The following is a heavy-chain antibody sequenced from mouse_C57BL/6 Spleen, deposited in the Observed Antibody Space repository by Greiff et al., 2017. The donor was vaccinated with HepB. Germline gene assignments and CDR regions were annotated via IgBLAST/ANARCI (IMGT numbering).Heavy chain of an antibody. CDR1: GYSITSGYY. CDR3: ARYYGSSLYYFDD. Sequence: VQLKQSGPGLVKPSQSLSLTCSVTGYSITSGYYWNWIRQFPGNKLEWMGYIPYDGSNNYNPSLKNRISITRDTSKNPFFLKLNSVTTEDTATYYCARYYGSSLYYFDDWGQGTTLTVSS. CDR2: IPYDGSN. J-gene: IGHJ2*01. V-gene: IGHV3-6*01. D-gene: IGHD1-1*01.